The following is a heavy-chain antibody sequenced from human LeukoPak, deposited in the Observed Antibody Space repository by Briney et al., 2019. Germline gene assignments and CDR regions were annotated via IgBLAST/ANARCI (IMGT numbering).Heavy chain of an antibody. J-gene: IGHJ3*02. CDR3: AREEWELGYRDAFDI. D-gene: IGHD1-26*01. Sequence: SETLSLTCTVSGGSISGGSYYWRWIRQPAGKGLEWIGRIYTSGSTNYNPSLKSRVTISVDTSKNQFSLKLSSVTAADTAVYYCAREEWELGYRDAFDIWGQGTMVTVSS. CDR1: GGSISGGSYY. V-gene: IGHV4-61*02. CDR2: IYTSGST.